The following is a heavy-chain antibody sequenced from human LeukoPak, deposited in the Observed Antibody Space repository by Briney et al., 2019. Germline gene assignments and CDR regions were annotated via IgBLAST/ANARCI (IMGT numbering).Heavy chain of an antibody. D-gene: IGHD5-18*01. CDR1: GFTFSSYS. V-gene: IGHV3-21*01. CDR3: ARAGYSYDSFDY. J-gene: IGHJ4*02. Sequence: GGSLRLSCAASGFTFSSYSMNWVRQAPGKGLEWVSSISSSSSYIYYADSVKGRFTISRDNAKNSLYLQMNSLRAEDAAVYYCARAGYSYDSFDYWGQGTLVTVSS. CDR2: ISSSSSYI.